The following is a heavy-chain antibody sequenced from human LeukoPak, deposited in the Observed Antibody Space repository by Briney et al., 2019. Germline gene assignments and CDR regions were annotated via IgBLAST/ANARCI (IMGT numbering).Heavy chain of an antibody. Sequence: GGSLRLSCEASGFNLNDYYMSWIRRAPGKGLEWVAYMTSYGSGKYSDSVKGRFTISRDAASKSLYLQMNSLRVEDTAVYYCTRDQDAGYALGHWGQGTLVTVTS. CDR3: TRDQDAGYALGH. CDR1: GFNLNDYY. V-gene: IGHV3-11*01. D-gene: IGHD5-18*01. CDR2: MTSYGSG. J-gene: IGHJ4*02.